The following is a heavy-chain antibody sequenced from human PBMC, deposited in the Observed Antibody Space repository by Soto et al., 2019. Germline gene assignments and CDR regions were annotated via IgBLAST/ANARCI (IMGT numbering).Heavy chain of an antibody. CDR1: GFTFSSYS. CDR2: ISSSSSTI. Sequence: EVQLVESGGGLVQPGGSLRLSCAASGFTFSSYSMNLVRQAPWKGLAWVSYISSSSSTIYYADSVKGRFTISRDNAKNSLYLQMNSLRAEDTAVYYCARHPERIAQIGWFDPWGQGTLVTVSS. CDR3: ARHPERIAQIGWFDP. D-gene: IGHD6-13*01. J-gene: IGHJ5*02. V-gene: IGHV3-48*01.